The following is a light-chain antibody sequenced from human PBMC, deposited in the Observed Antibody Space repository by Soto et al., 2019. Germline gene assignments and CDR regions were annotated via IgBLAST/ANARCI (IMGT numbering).Light chain of an antibody. CDR3: QQYGSSPRIT. Sequence: EVVMTQSPATLSVSPGERATLSCRASQSVSSSYLAWYQQKPGQAPRLLMYAASSRATGIPDRFSGSGSGTDFTLTISRLEPEDFAVYYCQQYGSSPRITFGQGTRLEIK. CDR1: QSVSSSY. J-gene: IGKJ5*01. CDR2: AAS. V-gene: IGKV3-20*01.